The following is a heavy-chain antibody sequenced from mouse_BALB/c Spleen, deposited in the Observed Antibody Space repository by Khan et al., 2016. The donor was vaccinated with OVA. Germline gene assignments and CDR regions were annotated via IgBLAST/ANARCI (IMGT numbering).Heavy chain of an antibody. V-gene: IGHV3-2*02. Sequence: EVQLQESGPGLVKPSQSLSPTCTVTGYSITSDYAWNWIRQFPGNKLEWMGYISYSGRTSYNPSLKSRLSITRDTSKNQIFLQLNSVTTEDTATYYCARSVTITTVVATDFDYWGQGTTLTVSS. D-gene: IGHD1-1*01. J-gene: IGHJ2*01. CDR1: GYSITSDYA. CDR3: ARSVTITTVVATDFDY. CDR2: ISYSGRT.